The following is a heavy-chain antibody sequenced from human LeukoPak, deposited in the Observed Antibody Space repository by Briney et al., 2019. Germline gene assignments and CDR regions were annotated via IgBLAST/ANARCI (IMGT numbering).Heavy chain of an antibody. D-gene: IGHD3-9*01. Sequence: GASAKVSCKASRYTFTGYYMHWVRQAPGQGLEWMGWINPNSGGTNYAQKFQGRVTMTRDTSISTAYMELSRLRSDDTAVYYCARELRYFDWLAENHYFDYWGQGTLVTVSS. V-gene: IGHV1-2*02. CDR3: ARELRYFDWLAENHYFDY. CDR2: INPNSGGT. CDR1: RYTFTGYY. J-gene: IGHJ4*02.